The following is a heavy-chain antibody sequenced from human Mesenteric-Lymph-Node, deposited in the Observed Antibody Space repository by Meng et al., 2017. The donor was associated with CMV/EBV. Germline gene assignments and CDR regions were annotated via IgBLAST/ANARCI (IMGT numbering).Heavy chain of an antibody. D-gene: IGHD1-1*01. CDR1: GYTFTGYY. J-gene: IGHJ4*02. V-gene: IGHV1-2*02. Sequence: ALVKVSCKASGYTFTGYYVHWVRQAPGQELEWMGWIDPNSGGTNYAQKFLGRVTMTRDTSISTAYMDLSSLTYDDTAVYFCVRETGMAELRFFDSWGQGTLVTV. CDR2: IDPNSGGT. CDR3: VRETGMAELRFFDS.